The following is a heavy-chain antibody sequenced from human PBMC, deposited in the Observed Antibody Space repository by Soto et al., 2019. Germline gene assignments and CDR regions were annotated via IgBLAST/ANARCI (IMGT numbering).Heavy chain of an antibody. CDR1: GYTFTSYA. J-gene: IGHJ5*02. D-gene: IGHD3-10*01. CDR3: ARDVTKSMVRGRYNWFDP. CDR2: INAGNGNT. V-gene: IGHV1-3*01. Sequence: QVQLVQSGAEVKKPGASVKVSCKASGYTFTSYAMHWVRQAPGQRLEWMGWINAGNGNTKYSQKFQGRVTITRDTSASTAYMELSSLRSEDTAVYYCARDVTKSMVRGRYNWFDPWGQGTLVTVSS.